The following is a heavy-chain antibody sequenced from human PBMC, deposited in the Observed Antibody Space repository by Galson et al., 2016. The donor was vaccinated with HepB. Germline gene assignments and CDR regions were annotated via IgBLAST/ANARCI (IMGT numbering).Heavy chain of an antibody. V-gene: IGHV3-21*01. J-gene: IGHJ4*02. Sequence: SLRLSCAASGFTFNIYTMIWVRQAPGKGLEWVSSISSSSSYIDYADSVKGRFTISRDNANNSLFLQMNSLRAEDTAVFYCARAYEGHRMVRDWGPGTLVPVSS. CDR1: GFTFNIYT. CDR3: ARAYEGHRMVRD. D-gene: IGHD3-10*01. CDR2: ISSSSSYI.